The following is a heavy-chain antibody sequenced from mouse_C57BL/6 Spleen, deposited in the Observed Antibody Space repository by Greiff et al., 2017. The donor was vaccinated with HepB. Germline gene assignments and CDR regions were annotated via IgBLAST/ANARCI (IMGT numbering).Heavy chain of an antibody. J-gene: IGHJ1*03. V-gene: IGHV1-15*01. D-gene: IGHD1-1*01. CDR3: TRSYGSSYGYFDV. Sequence: QVQLQQSGAELVRPGASVTLSCKASGYTFTDYEMHWVKQTPVHGLEWIGAIDPETGGTAYNQKFKGKAILTADKSSSTAYMELRSLTSEDSAVYDCTRSYGSSYGYFDVWGTGTTVTVSS. CDR2: IDPETGGT. CDR1: GYTFTDYE.